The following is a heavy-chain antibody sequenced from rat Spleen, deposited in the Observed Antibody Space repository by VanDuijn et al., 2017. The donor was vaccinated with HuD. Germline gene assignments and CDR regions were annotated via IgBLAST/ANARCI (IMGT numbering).Heavy chain of an antibody. J-gene: IGHJ2*01. Sequence: EVQLQESGPGLVKPSQSISLTCSVTGYSITNNYWGWIRKFPGNEMEWIGHISYSGSSNYRPSLKSRISITRDTSKNQFFLQLNSVTTEDTATYYCARSPTGFDYWGQGVMVTVSS. V-gene: IGHV3-1*01. CDR2: ISYSGSS. D-gene: IGHD4-2*01. CDR3: ARSPTGFDY. CDR1: GYSITNNY.